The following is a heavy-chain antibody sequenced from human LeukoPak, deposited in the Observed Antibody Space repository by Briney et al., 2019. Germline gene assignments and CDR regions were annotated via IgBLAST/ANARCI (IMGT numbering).Heavy chain of an antibody. Sequence: ASVKVSCKASGYTFTSYAISWVRQAPGQGLEWMAWISAYNGNTNYAQKLQGRVTMTRDTSISTAYMELSRLRSDDTAVYYCARGELLDHYYFDYWGQGTLVTVSS. CDR2: ISAYNGNT. CDR1: GYTFTSYA. J-gene: IGHJ4*02. CDR3: ARGELLDHYYFDY. D-gene: IGHD2-15*01. V-gene: IGHV1-18*01.